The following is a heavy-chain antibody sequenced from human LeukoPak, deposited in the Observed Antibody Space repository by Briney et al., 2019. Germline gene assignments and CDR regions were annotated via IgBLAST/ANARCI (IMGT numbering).Heavy chain of an antibody. CDR1: GFTFSSYG. CDR2: IWYDGSNK. V-gene: IGHV3-33*01. Sequence: PGGSLRLSCAASGFTFSSYGMHWVRQAPGKGLEWVAVIWYDGSNKYYADSVKGRFTISRDNSKNTLYLQMNSLRAEDTAVYYCAREPYSGSYFSPFDYWGQGTLVTVSS. CDR3: AREPYSGSYFSPFDY. D-gene: IGHD1-26*01. J-gene: IGHJ4*02.